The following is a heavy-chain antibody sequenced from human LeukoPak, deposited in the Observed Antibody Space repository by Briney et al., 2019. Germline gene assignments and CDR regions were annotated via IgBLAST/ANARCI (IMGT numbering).Heavy chain of an antibody. CDR2: IRYDGNGK. CDR3: ARGHTAVTRHFDF. Sequence: GGSLRLSCAASTITFSGYGLHWVRQAPGKGLEWVAFIRYDGNGKYYADSVKGRFTISRDNSKDTLYLQLNSLRAEDTAVYYCARGHTAVTRHFDFWGQGTLVTVSS. CDR1: TITFSGYG. J-gene: IGHJ4*02. V-gene: IGHV3-30*02. D-gene: IGHD4-17*01.